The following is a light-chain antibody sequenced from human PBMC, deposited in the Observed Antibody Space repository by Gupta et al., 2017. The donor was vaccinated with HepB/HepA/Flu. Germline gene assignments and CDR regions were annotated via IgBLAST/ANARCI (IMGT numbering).Light chain of an antibody. CDR1: TGAVTSGYY. V-gene: IGLV7-43*01. CDR3: LLYYGGTRV. J-gene: IGLJ3*02. CDR2: STS. Sequence: QTVVTQEPSLTVSPGGTATLTCPSSTGAVTSGYYPNWFQQKPGQTPRALIYSTSNKPAWTPARFSGSLLGDKAALTLSGVQPEDEAEYYCLLYYGGTRVFGGGTKLTVL.